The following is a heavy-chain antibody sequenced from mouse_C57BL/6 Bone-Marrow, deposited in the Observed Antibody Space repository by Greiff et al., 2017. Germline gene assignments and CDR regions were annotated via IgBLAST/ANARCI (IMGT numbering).Heavy chain of an antibody. V-gene: IGHV1-69*01. D-gene: IGHD2-3*01. J-gene: IGHJ4*01. Sequence: QVQLKQPGAELVMPGASVKLSCKASGYTFTSYWMHWVKQRPGQGLEWIGEIAPSDSYTNYNQKFKGKSTLTVDKSSSTAYMQLSSLTSEDSAVYYCSRFGYYVGYYAMDYWGQGTSVTVSS. CDR3: SRFGYYVGYYAMDY. CDR1: GYTFTSYW. CDR2: IAPSDSYT.